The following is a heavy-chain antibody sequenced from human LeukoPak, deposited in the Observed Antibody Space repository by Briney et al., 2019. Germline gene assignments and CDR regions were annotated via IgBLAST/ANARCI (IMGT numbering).Heavy chain of an antibody. J-gene: IGHJ5*02. CDR2: IYYSGST. CDR3: AREIRLVSGSDWFDP. D-gene: IGHD6-6*01. V-gene: IGHV4-59*01. CDR1: GGSISSYY. Sequence: PSETLSLTCTVSGGSISSYYWSWIRQPPGKGLEWIGYIYYSGSTNYNPSLKSRVTISVDTSKNQFSLKLSSVTAADTAVYYCAREIRLVSGSDWFDPWGQGTLVTVSS.